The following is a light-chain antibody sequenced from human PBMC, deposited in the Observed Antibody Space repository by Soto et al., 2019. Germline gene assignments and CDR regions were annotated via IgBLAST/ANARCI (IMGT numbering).Light chain of an antibody. Sequence: ALTQPRSVSGSPGQSVTISRTATGSDVGDSSHVSWYQLHPGKAPKLMIYEVNNRPSGVPDRFSGSKSGSTASLTISGLQAEDEAEYYCCLSPGSLTWLFGGGTKLTVL. CDR1: GSDVGDSSH. CDR3: CLSPGSLTWL. V-gene: IGLV2-11*01. J-gene: IGLJ3*02. CDR2: EVN.